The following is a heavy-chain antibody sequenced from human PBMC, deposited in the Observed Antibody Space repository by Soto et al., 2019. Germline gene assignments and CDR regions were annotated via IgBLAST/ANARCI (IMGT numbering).Heavy chain of an antibody. D-gene: IGHD3-3*01. CDR3: ARGADLPWYYYYMDV. CDR2: MNPNSGNT. V-gene: IGHV1-8*01. Sequence: GASVKVSCKASGYTFTIYDINWVRQATGQGLEWMGWMNPNSGNTGYAQKFQGRVTMTRNTSISTAYMELSSLRSEDTAVYYCARGADLPWYYYYMDVWGKGTTVTVSS. CDR1: GYTFTIYD. J-gene: IGHJ6*03.